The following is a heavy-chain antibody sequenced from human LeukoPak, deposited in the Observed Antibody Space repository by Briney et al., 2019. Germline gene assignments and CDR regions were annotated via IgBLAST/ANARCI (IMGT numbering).Heavy chain of an antibody. CDR2: IGTAGDS. CDR3: ARGSRRVQLPRSYDFDL. Sequence: GRSLTLARAPSGFTVSSYDRHWARPPTGECLEWVAIIGTAGDSYDAGSEKRRFTISRENAMNSLYLQMNSLRAGDTAVYYCARGSRRVQLPRSYDFDLWGQGTVVTVSS. D-gene: IGHD1-1*01. J-gene: IGHJ3*01. V-gene: IGHV3-13*01. CDR1: GFTVSSYD.